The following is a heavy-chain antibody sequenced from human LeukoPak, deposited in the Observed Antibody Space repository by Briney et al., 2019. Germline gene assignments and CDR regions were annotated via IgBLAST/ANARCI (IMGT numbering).Heavy chain of an antibody. Sequence: ASVKVSCKASGYTFTSYGISWVRQAPGQGLEWMGWISAYSGNTNYAQKLQGRVTMTTDTSTSTAYMELRSLRSDDTAVYYCARDGYGYSSSWYVGNYFDYWGQGTLVTVSS. CDR2: ISAYSGNT. J-gene: IGHJ4*02. V-gene: IGHV1-18*01. CDR3: ARDGYGYSSSWYVGNYFDY. D-gene: IGHD6-13*01. CDR1: GYTFTSYG.